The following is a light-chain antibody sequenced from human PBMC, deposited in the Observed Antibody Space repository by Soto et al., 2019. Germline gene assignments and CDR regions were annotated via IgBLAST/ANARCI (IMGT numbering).Light chain of an antibody. CDR1: TGAVTSGHY. J-gene: IGLJ2*01. CDR3: LLFFSGARV. CDR2: GTS. V-gene: IGLV7-46*01. Sequence: QAVVTQEPSQTMSPGGTVTLTRGASTGAVTSGHYPYWFQQKPGQAPRTLIYGTSDKHSWTPARFSGSLLGGKAALTLSGPLPDDEGEYYCLLFFSGARVFGGGTKLTVL.